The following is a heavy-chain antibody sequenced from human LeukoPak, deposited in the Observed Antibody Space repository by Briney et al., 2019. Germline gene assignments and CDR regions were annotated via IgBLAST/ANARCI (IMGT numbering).Heavy chain of an antibody. CDR2: INHSGST. CDR3: ARLRDGYNHEAYFDY. V-gene: IGHV4-34*01. CDR1: GGSISSHY. Sequence: SETLSLTCTVSGGSISSHYWSWIRQPPGKGLEWIGEINHSGSTNYNPSLKSRVTISVDTSKNQFSLKLSSVTAADTAVYYCARLRDGYNHEAYFDYWGQGTLVTVSS. D-gene: IGHD5-24*01. J-gene: IGHJ4*02.